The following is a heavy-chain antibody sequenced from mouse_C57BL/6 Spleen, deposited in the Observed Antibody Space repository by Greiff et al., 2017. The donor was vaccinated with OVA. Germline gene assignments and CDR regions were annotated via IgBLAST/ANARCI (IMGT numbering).Heavy chain of an antibody. CDR2: IYPGDGDT. CDR3: ARIYYDYPYYAMDY. J-gene: IGHJ4*01. D-gene: IGHD2-4*01. Sequence: QVQLKESGPELVKPGASVKISCKASGYAFSSSWMNWVKQRPGKGLEWIGRIYPGDGDTNYNGKFKGKATLTADKSSSTAYMQLSSLTSEDSAVYFCARIYYDYPYYAMDYWGQGTSVTVSS. V-gene: IGHV1-82*01. CDR1: GYAFSSSW.